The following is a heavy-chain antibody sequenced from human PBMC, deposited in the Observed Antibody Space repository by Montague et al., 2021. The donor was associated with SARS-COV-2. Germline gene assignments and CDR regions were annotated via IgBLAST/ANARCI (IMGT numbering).Heavy chain of an antibody. CDR3: ARDWVGWCGEPFDY. CDR2: IKQGGSEK. V-gene: IGHV3-7*01. CDR1: GFTFSGYW. J-gene: IGHJ4*02. Sequence: SLRLSCAASGFTFSGYWMSWVRQAPGKGLEWVANIKQGGSEKYYVDSVKGRFTISRDNAKNSLYLQMNSLRAEDTAVYYCARDWVGWCGEPFDYWGQGTLVTVSS. D-gene: IGHD3-10*01.